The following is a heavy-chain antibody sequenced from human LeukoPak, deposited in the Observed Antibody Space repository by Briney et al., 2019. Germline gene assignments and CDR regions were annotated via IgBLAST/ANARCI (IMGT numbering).Heavy chain of an antibody. CDR1: GFTFSSYA. CDR2: ISYDGSNK. Sequence: AGGSLRLSCAASGFTFSSYAMHWVRQAPGKGLEWVTVISYDGSNKYYADSVKGRFTISRDNSKNTLYLQMNSLRAEDTAVYYCVKDRASWVSNYIYGMDVWGQGTTVTVSS. D-gene: IGHD3-10*01. V-gene: IGHV3-30-3*01. J-gene: IGHJ6*02. CDR3: VKDRASWVSNYIYGMDV.